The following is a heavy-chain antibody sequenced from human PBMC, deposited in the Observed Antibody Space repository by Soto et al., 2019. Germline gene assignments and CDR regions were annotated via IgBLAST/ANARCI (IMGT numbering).Heavy chain of an antibody. CDR3: SRAAGCIIIGCYPPYYYYGMEV. CDR1: GFTFSSYA. D-gene: IGHD2-2*01. V-gene: IGHV3-23*01. Sequence: PGGSLRLSCAASGFTFSSYAMSWVRQAPGKGLEWVSAISVSGGSTYYADSVKGRFTISRDKSKNTLYLQMNSLRAEDTAVYYFSRAAGCIIIGCYPPYYYYGMEVWGQGTTVTVSS. CDR2: ISVSGGST. J-gene: IGHJ6*02.